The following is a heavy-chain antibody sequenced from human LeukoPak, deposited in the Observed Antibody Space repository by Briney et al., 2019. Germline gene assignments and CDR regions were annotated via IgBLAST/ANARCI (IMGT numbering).Heavy chain of an antibody. J-gene: IGHJ4*02. D-gene: IGHD3-3*01. V-gene: IGHV3-9*03. CDR2: ISWNSGSI. Sequence: GGSLRLSCVASGFDFDDYAVHWVRQAPGKGLEWVSGISWNSGSIGYADSVKGRFTISRDNAKNSLYLQMNSLRAEDMALYYCAKGRDTIFGGFDYWGQGTLVTVSS. CDR3: AKGRDTIFGGFDY. CDR1: GFDFDDYA.